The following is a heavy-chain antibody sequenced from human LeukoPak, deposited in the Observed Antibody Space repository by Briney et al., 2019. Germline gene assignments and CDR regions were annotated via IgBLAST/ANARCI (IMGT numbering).Heavy chain of an antibody. CDR1: GGSFSGYY. CDR2: INHSGST. V-gene: IGHV4-34*01. CDR3: ARESGSWSY. D-gene: IGHD6-13*01. J-gene: IGHJ4*02. Sequence: PSETLSLTCAVYGGSFSGYYWSWIRQPPGKGLEWIGEINHSGSTNYNPSLKSRVTISVDTSKNQFSLKLSSVTAADTAVYYCARESGSWSYWGQGTLVTVSS.